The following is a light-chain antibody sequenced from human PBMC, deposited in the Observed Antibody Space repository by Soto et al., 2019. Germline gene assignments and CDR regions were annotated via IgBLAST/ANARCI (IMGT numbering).Light chain of an antibody. CDR2: GAS. CDR3: QQYYNWPRT. Sequence: ERVMTHPPATRSVYTGERVTLSCRASENIYTNLAWYQQKPGQAPRLLFYGASTRATGLPARFSGTGSGTEFTLTINSLQAEDSAVYYCQQYYNWPRTFGQGGLLEVK. J-gene: IGKJ5*01. CDR1: ENIYTN. V-gene: IGKV3-15*01.